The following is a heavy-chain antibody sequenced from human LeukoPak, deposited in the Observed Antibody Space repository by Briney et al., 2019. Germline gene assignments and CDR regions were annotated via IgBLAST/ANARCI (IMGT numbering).Heavy chain of an antibody. D-gene: IGHD3-22*01. CDR3: AQECVDSSGYYHVPNWFDP. J-gene: IGHJ5*02. CDR2: IKQDGSEK. CDR1: GFTFSSYW. V-gene: IGHV3-7*01. Sequence: PGGSLRLSCAASGFTFSSYWMSWVRQAPGKGLEWVANIKQDGSEKYYVDSAKGRFTISRDNAKNSLYLQMSSLRAEDTAVYYCAQECVDSSGYYHVPNWFDPWGQGTLVTVSS.